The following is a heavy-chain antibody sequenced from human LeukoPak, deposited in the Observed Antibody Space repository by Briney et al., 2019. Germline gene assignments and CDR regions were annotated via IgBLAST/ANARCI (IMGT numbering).Heavy chain of an antibody. V-gene: IGHV1-2*02. J-gene: IGHJ6*02. CDR1: GCTFTGHY. Sequence: ASVKVSCKASGCTFTGHYMHWVRQAPGQGLEWMGWIDPYSGGASYAQKFQGRVTMTRDTSISTAYMELSSLRSDDTAVYYCARSATGPDVWGQGTTVTVSS. CDR2: IDPYSGGA. CDR3: ARSATGPDV.